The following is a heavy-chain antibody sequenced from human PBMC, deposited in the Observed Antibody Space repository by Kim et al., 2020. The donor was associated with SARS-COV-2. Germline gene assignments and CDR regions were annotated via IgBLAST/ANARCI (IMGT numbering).Heavy chain of an antibody. J-gene: IGHJ4*02. CDR3: AKSLAILRYFDWPDFDY. V-gene: IGHV3-23*01. Sequence: GKGRFPISRDNSKNTLYLQMNSLRAEDTAVYYCAKSLAILRYFDWPDFDYWGQGTLVTVSS. D-gene: IGHD3-9*01.